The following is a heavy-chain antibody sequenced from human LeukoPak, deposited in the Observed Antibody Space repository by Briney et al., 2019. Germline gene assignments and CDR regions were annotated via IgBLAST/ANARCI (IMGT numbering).Heavy chain of an antibody. J-gene: IGHJ4*02. CDR3: ARVISSWYYFDY. CDR1: GFTFSSYA. CDR2: ISYDGSNK. Sequence: GGSLRLSCAASGFTFSSYAMHWVRQAPGRGLEWVAVISYDGSNKYYADSVKGRFTISRDNSKNTLYLQMNSLRAEDTAVYYCARVISSWYYFDYWGQGTLVTVSS. D-gene: IGHD6-13*01. V-gene: IGHV3-30*04.